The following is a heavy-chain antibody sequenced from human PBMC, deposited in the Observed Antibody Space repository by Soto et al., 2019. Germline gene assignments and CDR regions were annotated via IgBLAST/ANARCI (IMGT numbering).Heavy chain of an antibody. J-gene: IGHJ3*02. D-gene: IGHD1-26*01. CDR1: GGSISSYY. Sequence: PSETLSLTCTVSGGSISSYYWSWIRQPAGKGLEWIGRIYTSGSTNYNPSLKSRVTISVDTSKNQFSLKLSSVTAADTAVYYCATKRGEWEFPDAFDIWGQGTMVTVSS. CDR2: IYTSGST. V-gene: IGHV4-4*07. CDR3: ATKRGEWEFPDAFDI.